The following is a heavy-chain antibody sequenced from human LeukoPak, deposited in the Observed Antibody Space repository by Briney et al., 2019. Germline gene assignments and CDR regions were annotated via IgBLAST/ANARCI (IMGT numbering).Heavy chain of an antibody. J-gene: IGHJ2*01. CDR2: LYYSGST. D-gene: IGHD2-15*01. CDR1: TYSISSGYY. Sequence: PSETLSLTCAVSTYSISSGYYWGWIRQPPGGGLGWIGSLYYSGSTYYSPSLKSRVTISIDTSKNQFSLKLSSVTAADTAMYYCPRSSRYSDWYFDLWGRGTLVTVSS. V-gene: IGHV4-38-2*01. CDR3: PRSSRYSDWYFDL.